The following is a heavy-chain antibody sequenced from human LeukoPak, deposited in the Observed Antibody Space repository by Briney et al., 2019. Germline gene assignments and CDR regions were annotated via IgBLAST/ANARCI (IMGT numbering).Heavy chain of an antibody. V-gene: IGHV3-30*02. CDR2: IRSDGSIK. CDR3: AKDSYDGSNWYIDF. CDR1: GFSFSNYG. Sequence: GGSLRLSCAASGFSFSNYGMHWVRQAPGKGLEWVAFIRSDGSIKFYADSVKGRFTISRDNSKNTLFLQLNSLRAEDTAVYYCAKDSYDGSNWYIDFRGQGTLVTVSS. D-gene: IGHD6-13*01. J-gene: IGHJ4*02.